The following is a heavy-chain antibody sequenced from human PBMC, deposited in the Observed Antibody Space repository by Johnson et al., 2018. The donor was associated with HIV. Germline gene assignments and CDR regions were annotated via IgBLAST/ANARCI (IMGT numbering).Heavy chain of an antibody. D-gene: IGHD3/OR15-3a*01. CDR1: GFTFSSYG. V-gene: IGHV3-53*01. CDR3: ARVGLSARGLGPLDL. Sequence: VQLVESGGGLIQPGGSLRLSCAASGFTFSSYGMHWVRQAPGKGLEWVSVIYSGGSTYYADSVKGRFTISRDNAKNSLYLQINSLRAEDTAIYYCARVGLSARGLGPLDLWGQGTVVTVSS. CDR2: IYSGGST. J-gene: IGHJ3*01.